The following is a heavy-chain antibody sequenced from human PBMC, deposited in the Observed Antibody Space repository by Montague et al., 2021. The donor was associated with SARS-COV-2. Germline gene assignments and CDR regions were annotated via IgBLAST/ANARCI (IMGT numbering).Heavy chain of an antibody. J-gene: IGHJ6*02. V-gene: IGHV4-34*01. D-gene: IGHD3-10*01. CDR1: SGSFRGYY. Sequence: SETLSLTCAVSSGSFRGYYWSWIRQPPGKGLEWSGEINHSGSTTYNPSLESRVSISVDTSNKQFSLKVTSVTAADTAVYYCARLGAITLVRGLTKADFSNYGMDVWGQGTTVTVSS. CDR2: INHSGST. CDR3: ARLGAITLVRGLTKADFSNYGMDV.